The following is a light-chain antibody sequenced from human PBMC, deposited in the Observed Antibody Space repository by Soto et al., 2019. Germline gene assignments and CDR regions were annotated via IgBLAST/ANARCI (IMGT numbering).Light chain of an antibody. J-gene: IGKJ1*01. Sequence: EGVLTPSPDTVSLSPGEIAKLCFISSHNFVSSYLAWYQQKRGQAPRFLIYGASSRATGIPDRFIGGGSGTEFTLTISSLQSEDFAVYYCQQYNAWPRKCGQGTKGAI. V-gene: IGKV3-20*01. CDR3: QQYNAWPRK. CDR2: GAS. CDR1: HNFVSSY.